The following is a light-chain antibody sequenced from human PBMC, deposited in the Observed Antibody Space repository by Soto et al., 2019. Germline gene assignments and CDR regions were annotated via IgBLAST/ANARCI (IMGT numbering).Light chain of an antibody. CDR2: EVS. CDR1: SSDVGSYNL. CDR3: CSYAGSSTYA. Sequence: QSVLTQPASVSGSPGQSITISCTGTSSDVGSYNLVSWYQQHPGKAPKLMIYEVSKRPSGVSNRFSGSKSGNTASLTISGLQAEDEADHYCCSYAGSSTYAFGTGTKAPS. V-gene: IGLV2-23*02. J-gene: IGLJ1*01.